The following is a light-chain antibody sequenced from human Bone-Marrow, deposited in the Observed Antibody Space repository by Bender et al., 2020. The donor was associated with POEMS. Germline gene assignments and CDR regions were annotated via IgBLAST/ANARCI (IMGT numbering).Light chain of an antibody. CDR3: SSYTRSSTWV. CDR2: GVS. CDR1: SSDVGSYNL. Sequence: QSALTQPASVSGSPGQSITISCTGTSSDVGSYNLVSWYQQHPGKAPQLIIDGVSNRPSGVSNRFSGSKSGNTASLTISGLQAEDEADYYCSSYTRSSTWVFGGGTKLTVL. V-gene: IGLV2-14*02. J-gene: IGLJ3*02.